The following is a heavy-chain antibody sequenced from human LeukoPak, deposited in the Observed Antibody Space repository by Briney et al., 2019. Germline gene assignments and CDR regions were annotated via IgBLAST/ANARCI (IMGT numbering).Heavy chain of an antibody. Sequence: PGGSLRLSCAASGFTFNNYGMSWVRQAPGKGLEWVSGISGSGGNTYYRDSVKGRFTIPRDNFKNTLHLQMNSLRAEDTAVYYCAKIWNPITMVRGVIDYWGQGTLVTVSS. D-gene: IGHD3-10*01. J-gene: IGHJ4*02. CDR3: AKIWNPITMVRGVIDY. CDR1: GFTFNNYG. V-gene: IGHV3-23*01. CDR2: ISGSGGNT.